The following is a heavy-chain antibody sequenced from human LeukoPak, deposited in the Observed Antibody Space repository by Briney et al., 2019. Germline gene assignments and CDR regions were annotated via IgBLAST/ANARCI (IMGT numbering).Heavy chain of an antibody. V-gene: IGHV3-7*01. CDR1: GFTFTIYW. J-gene: IGHJ4*02. Sequence: GGSLRLSCAASGFTFTIYWMNWVRQAPGKGLEWVANINQDESEKSYVDSVKGRFTISRDNTKNSLYLQMNSLRAEDTAVYYCARGVGGADYWGQGTLVTVSS. D-gene: IGHD2-21*01. CDR2: INQDESEK. CDR3: ARGVGGADY.